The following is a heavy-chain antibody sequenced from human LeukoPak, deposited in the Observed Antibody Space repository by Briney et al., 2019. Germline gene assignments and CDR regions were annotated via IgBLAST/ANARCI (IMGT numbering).Heavy chain of an antibody. V-gene: IGHV4-34*01. D-gene: IGHD1-1*01. CDR1: GGSFSGYY. J-gene: IGHJ4*02. CDR3: ARGRLGNEIDY. CDR2: INHSGST. Sequence: SETLSLTCAVYGGSFSGYYWSWIRQPPGKGLEWIGEINHSGSTNYNPSLKSRVTISVDTSKNQFSLKLSPVTAADTAVYYCARGRLGNEIDYWGQGTLVTVSS.